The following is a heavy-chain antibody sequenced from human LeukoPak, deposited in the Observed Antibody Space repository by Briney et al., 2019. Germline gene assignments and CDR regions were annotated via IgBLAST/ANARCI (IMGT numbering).Heavy chain of an antibody. CDR1: GFTFSSYT. CDR2: ISSDSNYI. CDR3: ARKENILAGYYDH. D-gene: IGHD3-9*01. J-gene: IGHJ5*02. Sequence: GGSLRLSYAASGFTFSSYTMNWVRQAPGKGLEWVSSISSDSNYIYYADSVKGRFTISRDNAWNSLYLQMNSLRAEDTAVYYCARKENILAGYYDHWGQGTLVTVSS. V-gene: IGHV3-21*01.